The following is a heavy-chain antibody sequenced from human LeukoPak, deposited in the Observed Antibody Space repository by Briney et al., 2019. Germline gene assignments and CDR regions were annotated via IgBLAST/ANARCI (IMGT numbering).Heavy chain of an antibody. CDR1: GGSISNNNYY. V-gene: IGHV4-39*02. CDR3: ARDRRSGWYIPYFDY. J-gene: IGHJ4*02. CDR2: IYYSGSP. D-gene: IGHD6-19*01. Sequence: SETLSLTCTVSGGSISNNNYYWGWIRQPPGKGLEWIGSIYYSGSPYYRPSLKSRVTISVDTSKNQFSLKLSSVTAADTAVYYCARDRRSGWYIPYFDYWGQGTLVTVSS.